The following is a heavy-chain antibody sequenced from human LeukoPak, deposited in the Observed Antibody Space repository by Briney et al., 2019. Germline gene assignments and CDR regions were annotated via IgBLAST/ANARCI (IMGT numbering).Heavy chain of an antibody. J-gene: IGHJ4*02. V-gene: IGHV4-39*01. D-gene: IGHD3-22*01. CDR2: IYYSGST. CDR1: GGSISSSSYY. Sequence: SETLSLTCTVSGGSISSSSYYWGWIRQPPGKGLEWIGSIYYSGSTYYNPSLKSRVTISVDTSKNQFSPKLSSVTAADTAVYYCATPTYYYDSSGYEVVDYWGQGTLVTVSS. CDR3: ATPTYYYDSSGYEVVDY.